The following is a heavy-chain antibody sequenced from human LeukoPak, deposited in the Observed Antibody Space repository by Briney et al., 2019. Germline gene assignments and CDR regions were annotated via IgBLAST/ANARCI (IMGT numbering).Heavy chain of an antibody. CDR2: LSFDGSNE. CDR3: ARDPSHTFDF. Sequence: PGGSLRLSCAASGFIFTNHGMHWVRQAPGKGLEWVVCLSFDGSNEYYADSVKGRFTVSRDPSRNTLYLQMNSLSAEDTAVYYCARDPSHTFDFWGQGTMVTVSS. J-gene: IGHJ3*01. CDR1: GFIFTNHG. V-gene: IGHV3-33*05.